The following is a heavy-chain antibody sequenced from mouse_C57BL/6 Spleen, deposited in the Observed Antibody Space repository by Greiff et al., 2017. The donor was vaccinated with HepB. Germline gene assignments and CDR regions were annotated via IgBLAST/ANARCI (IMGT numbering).Heavy chain of an antibody. J-gene: IGHJ3*01. CDR1: GYTFTSYW. Sequence: VQLQQSGAELVKPGASVKMSCKASGYTFTSYWITWVKQRPGQGLEWIGDIYPGSGSTNYNEKFKSKATLTVDTSSSTAYMQLSSLTSEDSAVYYCARGCYYEAWFAYWGQGTLVTVSA. CDR3: ARGCYYEAWFAY. V-gene: IGHV1-55*01. D-gene: IGHD1-1*01. CDR2: IYPGSGST.